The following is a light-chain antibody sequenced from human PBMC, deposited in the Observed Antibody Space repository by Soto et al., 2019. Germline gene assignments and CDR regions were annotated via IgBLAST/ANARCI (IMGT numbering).Light chain of an antibody. CDR3: QQYNSYWT. J-gene: IGKJ1*01. CDR1: QSISSW. Sequence: DIQMTQSPSTLSASVGDRVTITCRASQSISSWLAWYQLKPGKAPKLLIYKASSLESGGPSRFSGSGSGTEFTLTISSPQPDDFATYYCQQYNSYWTFGQGTKVEIK. CDR2: KAS. V-gene: IGKV1-5*03.